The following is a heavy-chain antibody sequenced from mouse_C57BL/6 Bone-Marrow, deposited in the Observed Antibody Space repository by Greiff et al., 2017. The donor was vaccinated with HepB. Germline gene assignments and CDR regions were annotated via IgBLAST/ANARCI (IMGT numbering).Heavy chain of an antibody. Sequence: QVQLQQPGAELVKPGASVKLSCKASGYTFTNYWIGWAKQRPGHGLEWIGDIYPGGGYTNYNEKFKGKATLTADKSSSTAYMQFSSLTSEDSAIYYCARVTQGFTGGSSVYAMDYWGQGTSVTVSS. CDR3: ARVTQGFTGGSSVYAMDY. CDR2: IYPGGGYT. CDR1: GYTFTNYW. D-gene: IGHD1-1*01. J-gene: IGHJ4*01. V-gene: IGHV1-63*01.